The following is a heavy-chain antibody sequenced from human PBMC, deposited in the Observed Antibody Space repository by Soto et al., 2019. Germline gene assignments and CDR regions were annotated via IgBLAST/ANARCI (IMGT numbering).Heavy chain of an antibody. CDR3: ARGVVWLQPYYYYGMDV. J-gene: IGHJ6*02. CDR1: GYTFTSYY. D-gene: IGHD5-12*01. Sequence: ASVKVSCKASGYTFTSYYMHWVRQAPGQGLEWMGIINPSGGSTSYAQKFQGRVTMTRDTSTSTVYMELSSLRSEDTAVYYCARGVVWLQPYYYYGMDVCGQGTTVPVSS. V-gene: IGHV1-46*01. CDR2: INPSGGST.